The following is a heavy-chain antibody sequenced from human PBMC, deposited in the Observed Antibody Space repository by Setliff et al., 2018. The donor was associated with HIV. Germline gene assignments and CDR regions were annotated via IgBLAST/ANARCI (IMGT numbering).Heavy chain of an antibody. Sequence: GGSLRLSCAASGFTFNIYAMNWVRQVPGKGLEWVSHITSGSSTIYYADSVKGRFTISRDNAKNSLSLQMNSLRAEDTAVYYCATGPLEYWGQGTLVTVSS. V-gene: IGHV3-48*01. CDR3: ATGPLEY. CDR2: ITSGSSTI. J-gene: IGHJ4*02. CDR1: GFTFNIYA.